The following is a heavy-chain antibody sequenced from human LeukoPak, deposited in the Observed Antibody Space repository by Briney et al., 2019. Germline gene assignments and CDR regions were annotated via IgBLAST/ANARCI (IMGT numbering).Heavy chain of an antibody. D-gene: IGHD5-12*01. Sequence: ASVKVSCKASGYTFTGYHIHWVRQAPGQGLEWMGWINPNSGGTNYAQNFQGRVTMTRDTSISTAYMELSSLSSDDTAVYYCARRAPLYSGYEYWGQGALVSVSS. CDR1: GYTFTGYH. J-gene: IGHJ4*02. V-gene: IGHV1-2*02. CDR3: ARRAPLYSGYEY. CDR2: INPNSGGT.